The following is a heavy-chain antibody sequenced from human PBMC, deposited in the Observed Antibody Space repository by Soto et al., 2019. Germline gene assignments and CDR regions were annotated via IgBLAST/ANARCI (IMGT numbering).Heavy chain of an antibody. D-gene: IGHD3-10*01. Sequence: EGQLVEFGGGLVKPGGSLRLSCAASGFSISIYSYNGVRQAPGKGLEWLSYISPAGSSIYYADSVKGRFTISRDSARDSVYLQMNSLRAEDTAVYYCAKDRGGSGAFDIWGQGTMVTVSS. CDR3: AKDRGGSGAFDI. J-gene: IGHJ3*02. V-gene: IGHV3-48*01. CDR2: ISPAGSSI. CDR1: GFSISIYS.